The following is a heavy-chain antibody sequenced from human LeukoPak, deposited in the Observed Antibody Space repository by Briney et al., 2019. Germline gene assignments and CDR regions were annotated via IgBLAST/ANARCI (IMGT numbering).Heavy chain of an antibody. CDR3: ARFVSRHSPPDY. J-gene: IGHJ4*02. CDR1: GGSFSGYY. D-gene: IGHD2/OR15-2a*01. V-gene: IGHV4-34*01. Sequence: SETLSLTCAVYGGSFSGYYWSWIRQPPGKGLEWIGEINHSGSTNYNPSLKSRVTISVDTSKNQFSLKLSSVSAADTAVYYCARFVSRHSPPDYWGQGTLVTVSS. CDR2: INHSGST.